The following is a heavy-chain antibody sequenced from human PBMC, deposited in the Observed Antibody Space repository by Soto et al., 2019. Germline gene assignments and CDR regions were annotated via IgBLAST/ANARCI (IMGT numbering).Heavy chain of an antibody. CDR3: ARGAGLRYFDWLRNNWFDP. D-gene: IGHD3-9*01. J-gene: IGHJ5*02. Sequence: WTWIRQHPGKGLEWIGEINHSGSTNYNPSLKSRVTISVDTSKNQFSLKLSSVTAADTAVYYCARGAGLRYFDWLRNNWFDPWGQGTLVTVSS. V-gene: IGHV4-34*01. CDR2: INHSGST.